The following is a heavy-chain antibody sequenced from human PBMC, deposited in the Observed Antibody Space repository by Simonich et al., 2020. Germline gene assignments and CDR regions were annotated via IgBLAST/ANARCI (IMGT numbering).Heavy chain of an antibody. J-gene: IGHJ4*02. CDR2: IYYSRST. CDR1: GGSISIYY. Sequence: QVQLQEPGPGLVKPSETLSLTCTVSGGSISIYYWCWIRQPPGKGLKWIGYIYYSRSTNYNPSPKGRVTISVYTSKNQFFLKLSSVTAADTAVYYCARGGLYFDYWGQGTLVTVSS. D-gene: IGHD2-15*01. V-gene: IGHV4-59*01. CDR3: ARGGLYFDY.